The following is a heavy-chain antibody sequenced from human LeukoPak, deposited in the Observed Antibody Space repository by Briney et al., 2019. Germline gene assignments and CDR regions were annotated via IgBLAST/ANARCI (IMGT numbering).Heavy chain of an antibody. J-gene: IGHJ6*02. D-gene: IGHD4-17*01. Sequence: GASVKVSCKASGYTFTGFYIHWVRQAPGQGLEWMGWINPNSGGTKYAQRFQGRVTMTRDTSISTAYMELNSLRSDDTAVYYCIGTLRSDVWGQGTTVTVSS. V-gene: IGHV1-2*02. CDR2: INPNSGGT. CDR3: IGTLRSDV. CDR1: GYTFTGFY.